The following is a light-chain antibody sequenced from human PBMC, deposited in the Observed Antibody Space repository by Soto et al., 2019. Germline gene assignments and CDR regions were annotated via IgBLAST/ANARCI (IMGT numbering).Light chain of an antibody. CDR3: QQYGSSPFT. CDR1: QSVYSNY. J-gene: IGKJ4*01. V-gene: IGKV3-20*01. Sequence: EIVLTQSPGSLSLSPGERATLSCRTSQSVYSNYLAWYQQKPGQSPRLLIYGASSGAPGIPDRFSGSGSGTDFTLTIIRLEPEDFAVYYCQQYGSSPFTFGGGTKVEIK. CDR2: GAS.